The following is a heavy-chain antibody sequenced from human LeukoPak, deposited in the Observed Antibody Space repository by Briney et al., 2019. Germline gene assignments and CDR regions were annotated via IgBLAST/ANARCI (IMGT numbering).Heavy chain of an antibody. CDR2: IYSGGST. J-gene: IGHJ4*02. CDR1: VFTFSSFA. Sequence: PGGSLRLSCAASVFTFSSFAMSWVRQAPGKGLEWVSVIYSGGSTDYGDSVNGRFTISKDNSKNTLYLQMNSLRAEDTAVYYCAKTVWIPPNPDYWGQGTLGTVSS. CDR3: AKTVWIPPNPDY. V-gene: IGHV3-23*03. D-gene: IGHD1-1*01.